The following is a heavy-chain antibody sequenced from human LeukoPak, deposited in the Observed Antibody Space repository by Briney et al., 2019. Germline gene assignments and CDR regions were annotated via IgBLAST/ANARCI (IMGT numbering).Heavy chain of an antibody. J-gene: IGHJ4*02. CDR2: ISSSSSYI. CDR3: ARGTGSSRTFDY. Sequence: GGSLRLSCAASGFTFSSYSMNWVRQAPGKGLEWVSSISSSSSYIYYADSVKGRFTIPRDNAKNSLYLQMNSLRAEDTAVYYCARGTGSSRTFDYWGQGTLVTVSS. D-gene: IGHD3-10*01. V-gene: IGHV3-21*01. CDR1: GFTFSSYS.